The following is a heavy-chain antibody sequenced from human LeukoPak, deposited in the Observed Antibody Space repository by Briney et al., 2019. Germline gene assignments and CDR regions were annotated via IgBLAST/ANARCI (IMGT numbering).Heavy chain of an antibody. Sequence: SETLSLTCTVSGGSISSGGYYWSWIRQHPGKGLEWIGYIYYSGSTYYNPSLKSRVTIPVDTSKNQFSLKLSSVTAADTAVYYCARDQNYYDSRGFDPWGQGTLVTVSS. J-gene: IGHJ5*02. D-gene: IGHD3-22*01. V-gene: IGHV4-31*03. CDR3: ARDQNYYDSRGFDP. CDR2: IYYSGST. CDR1: GGSISSGGYY.